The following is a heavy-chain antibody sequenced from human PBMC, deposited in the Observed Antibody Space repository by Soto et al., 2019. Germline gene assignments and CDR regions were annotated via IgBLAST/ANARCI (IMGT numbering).Heavy chain of an antibody. CDR2: INPNSGGT. J-gene: IGHJ5*02. CDR1: GYTFTGYY. CDR3: ARRTMVRGCARTGWFDP. V-gene: IGHV1-2*02. Sequence: QVQLVQSGAEVKKPGASVKVSCKASGYTFTGYYMHWVRQAPGQGLEWMGWINPNSGGTNYAQKFQGRVTMTRDTSISTAYRERSRLRSDDTAVYYCARRTMVRGCARTGWFDPWGQGTLVTVSS. D-gene: IGHD3-10*01.